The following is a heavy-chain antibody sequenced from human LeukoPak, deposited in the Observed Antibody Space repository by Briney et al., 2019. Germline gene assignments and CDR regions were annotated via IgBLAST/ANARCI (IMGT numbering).Heavy chain of an antibody. CDR2: ITASGGRT. CDR1: GFTFSSYA. V-gene: IGHV3-23*01. J-gene: IGHJ6*03. CDR3: ANPYCSSTSCLNYYYMDV. Sequence: GGSLRLSCAASGFTFSSYAMSWVRQAPGKGLEWVSTITASGGRTYYADSVKGRFTISRDNSKNTLYLQMNSLRAEDTAVYYCANPYCSSTSCLNYYYMDVWGKGTTVTVSS. D-gene: IGHD2-2*01.